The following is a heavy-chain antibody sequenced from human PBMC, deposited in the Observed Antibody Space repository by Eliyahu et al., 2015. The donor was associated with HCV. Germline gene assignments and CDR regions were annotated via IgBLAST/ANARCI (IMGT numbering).Heavy chain of an antibody. CDR3: VSGLVGATLFDY. CDR2: IYYSGST. CDR1: GGSISSSSYY. D-gene: IGHD1-26*01. V-gene: IGHV4-39*01. J-gene: IGHJ4*02. Sequence: QLQLQESGPGLVKPSETLSLTCTVSGGSISSSSYYWGWIRQPPGKGLEWIGSIYYSGSTYYNPSLKSRVTISVDTSKNQFSLKLSSVTAADTAVYYCVSGLVGATLFDYWGQGTLVTVSS.